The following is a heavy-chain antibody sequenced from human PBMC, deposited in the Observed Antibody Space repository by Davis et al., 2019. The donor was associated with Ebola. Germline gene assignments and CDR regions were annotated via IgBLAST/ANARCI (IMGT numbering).Heavy chain of an antibody. CDR2: IYSGDSDT. CDR3: VRQESLYGAIDS. V-gene: IGHV5-51*01. CDR1: GYSFISYW. D-gene: IGHD4/OR15-4a*01. Sequence: GESLKISCTGSGYSFISYWIAWVRQTPGKGQEWMGIIYSGDSDTRYSPSFEGQVTISVDRSISTAHLQWSSLKASDTGIYYCVRQESLYGAIDSWGQGTLVTVSS. J-gene: IGHJ4*02.